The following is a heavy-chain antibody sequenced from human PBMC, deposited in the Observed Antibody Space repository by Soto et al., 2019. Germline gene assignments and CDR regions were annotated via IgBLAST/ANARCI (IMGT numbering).Heavy chain of an antibody. CDR1: WFSLSTSGVN. D-gene: IGHD3-16*01. J-gene: IGHJ6*02. Sequence: QITLKESGPTLVKPTQTLTLTCTFSWFSLSTSGVNVGWIRQPPGKALEWLALIYWDDDKRYSPSLKSRLTITKDTSKNQVVLTMTNMDPVDTATYYCAHRLGVIYGMDVWGQGTTVTVSS. V-gene: IGHV2-5*02. CDR3: AHRLGVIYGMDV. CDR2: IYWDDDK.